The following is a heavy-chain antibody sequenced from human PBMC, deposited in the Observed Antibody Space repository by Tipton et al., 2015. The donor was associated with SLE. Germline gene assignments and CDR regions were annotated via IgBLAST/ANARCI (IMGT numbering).Heavy chain of an antibody. CDR2: IYYSGST. D-gene: IGHD1-26*01. J-gene: IGHJ4*02. CDR1: GGSISSSSYY. V-gene: IGHV4-39*07. CDR3: ARGWAAGTFDY. Sequence: TLSLTCTVSGGSISSSSYYWGWIRQPPGKGLEWIGSIYYSGSTYYNPSLKSRVTISVDTSKNQFSLKLSSVTAADTAVYYCARGWAAGTFDYWGQGTLVTVFS.